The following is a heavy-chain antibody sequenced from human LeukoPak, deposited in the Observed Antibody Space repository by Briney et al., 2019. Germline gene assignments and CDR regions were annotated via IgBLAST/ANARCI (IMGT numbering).Heavy chain of an antibody. D-gene: IGHD3-10*01. Sequence: ASVKVSCKASGYTFTGYYMHWVRQAPGQGLEWMGRINPNSGGTNYAQKFQGRVTMTRDTSISTAYMELRSLRSEDTAVYYCVRDGEGVAISVNYWFDPWGQGTLVTVSS. CDR1: GYTFTGYY. J-gene: IGHJ5*02. CDR2: INPNSGGT. CDR3: VRDGEGVAISVNYWFDP. V-gene: IGHV1-2*06.